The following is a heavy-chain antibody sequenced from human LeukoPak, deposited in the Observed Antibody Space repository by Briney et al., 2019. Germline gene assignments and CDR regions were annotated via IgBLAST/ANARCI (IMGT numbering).Heavy chain of an antibody. CDR2: IKQDGSEK. V-gene: IGHV3-7*01. CDR3: ARDHSGWYWVADSYYFDY. J-gene: IGHJ4*02. Sequence: GGSLRLSCAASGFTFSSYWMSWVRQAPGKGLEWVANIKQDGSEKYYVDSVKGRFTISRDNAKNSLYLQMNSLRAEDTAVYYCARDHSGWYWVADSYYFDYWGQGTLVTVSS. CDR1: GFTFSSYW. D-gene: IGHD6-19*01.